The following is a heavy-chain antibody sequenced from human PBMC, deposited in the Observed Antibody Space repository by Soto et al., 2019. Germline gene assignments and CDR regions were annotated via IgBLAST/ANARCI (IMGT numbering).Heavy chain of an antibody. CDR2: ISYDGSNK. Sequence: QVQLVESGGGVVQPGRSLRLSCAASGFTFSSYAMHWVRQAPGKGLEWVAVISYDGSNKYYADSVKGRFTISRDNSKNTLYLQMISLRAEDTAVYYCAREGGSSWYGYYYYGMDVWGQGTTVTVSS. CDR3: AREGGSSWYGYYYYGMDV. V-gene: IGHV3-30-3*01. J-gene: IGHJ6*02. D-gene: IGHD6-13*01. CDR1: GFTFSSYA.